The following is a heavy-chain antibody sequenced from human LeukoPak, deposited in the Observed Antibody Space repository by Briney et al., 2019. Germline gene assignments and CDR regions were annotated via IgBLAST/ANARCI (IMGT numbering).Heavy chain of an antibody. CDR1: GYTFTNYD. Sequence: ASVKVSCKASGYTFTNYDINWVRPATGQGLEWMGWMNPNSGNTGYAQKFQGRVTMTRNTSISTAYMELNSLTSEDTAVYHCASDTSHTGGYYYREDAFDVWGQGTMVTVSS. D-gene: IGHD3-22*01. CDR3: ASDTSHTGGYYYREDAFDV. V-gene: IGHV1-8*01. CDR2: MNPNSGNT. J-gene: IGHJ3*01.